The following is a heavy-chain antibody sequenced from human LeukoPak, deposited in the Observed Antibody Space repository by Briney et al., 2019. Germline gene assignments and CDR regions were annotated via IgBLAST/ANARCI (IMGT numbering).Heavy chain of an antibody. CDR2: IKSKTDVRTA. Sequence: GGSLRLSCAASGFTFSNAWMGWVRQAPGKGLEWVGRIKSKTDVRTADYAAPVKDRFTISRDDSKDAVYLQMHSLKTDDTVVYYCSTDRRWELFSVEGNYWGQGTLVTGSS. CDR1: GFTFSNAW. D-gene: IGHD3-10*01. J-gene: IGHJ4*02. CDR3: STDRRWELFSVEGNY. V-gene: IGHV3-15*01.